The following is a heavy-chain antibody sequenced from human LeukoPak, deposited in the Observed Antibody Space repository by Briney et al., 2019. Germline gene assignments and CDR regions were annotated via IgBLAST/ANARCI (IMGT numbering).Heavy chain of an antibody. J-gene: IGHJ5*02. D-gene: IGHD2-2*01. CDR2: IYHSGST. CDR1: GGSISSSNW. CDR3: ARFDIVVVPAAIGWFDP. Sequence: SGTLSLTCAVSGGSISSSNWWSWVRPPPGKGLEWIGEIYHSGSTNYNPSLKSRVTISVDKSKNQFSLKLSSVTAADTAVYYCARFDIVVVPAAIGWFDPWGQGTLVTVSS. V-gene: IGHV4-4*02.